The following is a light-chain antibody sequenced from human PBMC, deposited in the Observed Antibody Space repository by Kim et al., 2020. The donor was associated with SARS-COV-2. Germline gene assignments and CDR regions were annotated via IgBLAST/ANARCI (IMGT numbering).Light chain of an antibody. V-gene: IGKV1-39*01. Sequence: DIQMTQSPSSLSASVGDRVTITCRASQIISSYLNWYQQKPGKAPKLLIFAASSLESGVPSRFSGSGSGTDFTLTISILQPEDFATYYCQQSYRTPLTFGGGTKVDIK. CDR1: QIISSY. CDR3: QQSYRTPLT. J-gene: IGKJ4*01. CDR2: AAS.